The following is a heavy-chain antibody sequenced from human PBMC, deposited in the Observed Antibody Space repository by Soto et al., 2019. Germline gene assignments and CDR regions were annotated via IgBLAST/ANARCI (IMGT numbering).Heavy chain of an antibody. CDR3: ARVGPYSSGWYEFGEEPGNYYYYGMDV. D-gene: IGHD6-19*01. CDR2: INHSGST. V-gene: IGHV4-34*01. J-gene: IGHJ6*02. CDR1: GGSFSGYY. Sequence: QVQLQQWGAGLLKPSETLSLTCAVYGGSFSGYYWSWIRQPPGKGLEWIGEINHSGSTNYNPSLKSRVTISVDTSKNQFSLKLSSVTAADTAVYYCARVGPYSSGWYEFGEEPGNYYYYGMDVWGQGTTVTVSS.